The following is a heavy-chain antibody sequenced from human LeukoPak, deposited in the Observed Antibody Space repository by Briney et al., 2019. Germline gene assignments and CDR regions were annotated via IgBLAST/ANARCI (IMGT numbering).Heavy chain of an antibody. Sequence: PGGSLRLSCAASGFTFSSYGMSWVRQAPGKGLEWVSAISGSGGSTYYADSVKGRFTISRDNSKNTLYLQMNSLRAEDTAVYYCAKDQRSSWYSHYMDVWGKGTTVTISS. CDR3: AKDQRSSWYSHYMDV. CDR2: ISGSGGST. D-gene: IGHD6-13*01. CDR1: GFTFSSYG. V-gene: IGHV3-23*01. J-gene: IGHJ6*03.